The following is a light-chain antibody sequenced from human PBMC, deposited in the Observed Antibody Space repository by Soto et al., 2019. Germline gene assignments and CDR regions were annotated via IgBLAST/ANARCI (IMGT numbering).Light chain of an antibody. CDR1: SSDVGGYNY. CDR2: EVS. Sequence: QSALTQPASVSGSPGQSITISCTGTSSDVGGYNYVSWYQQHPGKAPKLMIYEVSNRPSGVSNRFPGSKSGSTASLTISGLQAEDEADYYCSSYTSSSTLAFGTGTKATVL. V-gene: IGLV2-14*01. CDR3: SSYTSSSTLA. J-gene: IGLJ1*01.